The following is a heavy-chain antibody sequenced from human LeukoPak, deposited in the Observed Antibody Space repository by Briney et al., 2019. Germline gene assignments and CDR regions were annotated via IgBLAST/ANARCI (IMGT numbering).Heavy chain of an antibody. Sequence: SETLSLTCTVSGGSISSYYRSWIRQPPGKGLEWIGYIYYSGSTNYNPSLKSRVTISVDTSKNPFSLKLSSVTTADTAVYYCARDTSGRGYIIYWGQGTLVTVSS. V-gene: IGHV4-59*01. J-gene: IGHJ4*02. CDR3: ARDTSGRGYIIY. CDR2: IYYSGST. CDR1: GGSISSYY. D-gene: IGHD5-18*01.